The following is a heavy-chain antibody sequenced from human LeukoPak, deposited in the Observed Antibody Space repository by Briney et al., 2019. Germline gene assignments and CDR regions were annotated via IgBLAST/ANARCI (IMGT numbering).Heavy chain of an antibody. CDR1: GFTFSNSA. Sequence: GGCLRLSCAASGFTFSNSAVNWVRQAPGKGLKWVSFVSDSGGITYYADSVKGRFTISRDNSKNTVNLQMNSLRAEDTAVYYCAKVRASTSDSGLDYWGQGTLVTVSS. D-gene: IGHD2-21*01. J-gene: IGHJ4*02. CDR2: VSDSGGIT. CDR3: AKVRASTSDSGLDY. V-gene: IGHV3-23*01.